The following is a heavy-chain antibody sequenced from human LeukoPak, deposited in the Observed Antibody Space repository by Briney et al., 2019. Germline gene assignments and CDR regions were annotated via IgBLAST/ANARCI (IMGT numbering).Heavy chain of an antibody. J-gene: IGHJ4*02. V-gene: IGHV1-69*04. D-gene: IGHD3-10*01. CDR3: ATDPTPITS. CDR1: GGTFSSYA. Sequence: PVKVPCKASGGTFSSYAISWVRQAPGQGLEWMGRIIPILGIANYAQKFQGRVTITADKSTSTAYMELSSLRSEDTAVYYCATDPTPITSWGQGTLVTVSS. CDR2: IIPILGIA.